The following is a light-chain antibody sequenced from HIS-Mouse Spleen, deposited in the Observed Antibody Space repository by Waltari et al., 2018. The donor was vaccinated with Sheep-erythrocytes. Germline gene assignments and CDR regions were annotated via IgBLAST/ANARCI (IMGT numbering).Light chain of an antibody. CDR1: QSMSSY. Sequence: DIQMTQTPSSLSASVGDRVTITFRASQSMSSYLNWYQQKPGKAPKLLIYAASSLESGVPSRFSGSGSGTDFTLTISSLQPEDFATYYCQQSYSTPYTVGQGTKLEIK. J-gene: IGKJ2*01. V-gene: IGKV1-39*01. CDR2: AAS. CDR3: QQSYSTPYT.